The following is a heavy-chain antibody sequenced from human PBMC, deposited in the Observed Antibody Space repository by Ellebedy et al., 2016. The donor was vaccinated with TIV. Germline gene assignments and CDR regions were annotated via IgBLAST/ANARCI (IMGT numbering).Heavy chain of an antibody. CDR2: ISYDGSAK. V-gene: IGHV3-30*04. Sequence: GGSLRLXXATSGFTFSTYAMHWVRQAPGKGLEWVAVISYDGSAKYYADSVKGRFTISRDNSKNTLYLQMSSLRAEDTAVYYCAKDSRGYTGLYAFDIWGQGTTVTVSS. J-gene: IGHJ3*02. CDR3: AKDSRGYTGLYAFDI. D-gene: IGHD5-12*01. CDR1: GFTFSTYA.